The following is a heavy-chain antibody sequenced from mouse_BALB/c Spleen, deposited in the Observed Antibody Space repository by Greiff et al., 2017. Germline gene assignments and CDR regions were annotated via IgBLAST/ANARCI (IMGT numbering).Heavy chain of an antibody. CDR2: ISTYYGDA. D-gene: IGHD2-5*01. J-gene: IGHJ4*01. CDR3: ARRGFDSNYPYYAMDY. CDR1: GYTFTDYA. V-gene: IGHV1S137*01. Sequence: VQLQQSGAELVRPGVSVKISCKGSGYTFTDYAMHWVKQSHAKSLEWIGVISTYYGDASYNQKFKGKATMTVDKSSSTAYMELARLTSEDSAIYYCARRGFDSNYPYYAMDYWGQGTSVTVSS.